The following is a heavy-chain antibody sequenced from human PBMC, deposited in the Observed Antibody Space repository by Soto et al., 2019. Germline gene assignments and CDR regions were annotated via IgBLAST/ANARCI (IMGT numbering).Heavy chain of an antibody. J-gene: IGHJ4*02. D-gene: IGHD3-22*01. CDR1: RFTFSTYD. Sequence: GGSLRLSCAASRFTFSTYDMHWVRQAPGKGLEWVAVMSNDGSDKDYADSVKGRFTVSRDNSKNTLYLQMDTLRVEDTAVYYCAKQKFSYYDNRGYSYFFDYWGQGALVTVSS. CDR2: MSNDGSDK. CDR3: AKQKFSYYDNRGYSYFFDY. V-gene: IGHV3-30*18.